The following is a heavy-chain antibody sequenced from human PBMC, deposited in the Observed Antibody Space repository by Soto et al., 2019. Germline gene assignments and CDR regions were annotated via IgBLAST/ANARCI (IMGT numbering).Heavy chain of an antibody. D-gene: IGHD2-2*01. V-gene: IGHV4-59*08. CDR3: ARHTGLGYCSSTSCGGFDP. Sequence: SETLSITCTVSVGSISSYYWSWIRQPPGKGLEGIGYIYYSRSTNYNPSLKSRVTIPVDTSKNQCSLKLSSVTAADTAVYYCARHTGLGYCSSTSCGGFDPWGQGTLVTVSS. J-gene: IGHJ5*02. CDR1: VGSISSYY. CDR2: IYYSRST.